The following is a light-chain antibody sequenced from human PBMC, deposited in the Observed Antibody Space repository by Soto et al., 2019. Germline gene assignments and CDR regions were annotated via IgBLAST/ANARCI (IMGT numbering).Light chain of an antibody. CDR2: LGS. J-gene: IGKJ2*01. CDR3: MQALQTPYT. Sequence: DIVMTQPPLSLPVTPGEPASISCRSSQSLLHSNGYNYLDWYLQKPGQSPQLLIYLGSNRASGVPDRFSGSASGTDFTLKISRVEAEDVGVYYCMQALQTPYTFGQGTKVDIK. V-gene: IGKV2-28*01. CDR1: QSLLHSNGYNY.